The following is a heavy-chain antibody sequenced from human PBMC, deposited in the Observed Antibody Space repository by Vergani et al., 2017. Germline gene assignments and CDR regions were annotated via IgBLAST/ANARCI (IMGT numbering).Heavy chain of an antibody. J-gene: IGHJ4*02. Sequence: EVQLLESGGGLVQPGGSLRLSCAASGFTFSSYAMSWVRQAPGKGLEWVSAISGSGGSTYYADSVKGRFTISRDNSKNTLYLQMNSLRAEDTAVYYCARDWARDGYNFMVYWGQGTLVTVSS. CDR3: ARDWARDGYNFMVY. CDR1: GFTFSSYA. CDR2: ISGSGGST. V-gene: IGHV3-23*01. D-gene: IGHD5-24*01.